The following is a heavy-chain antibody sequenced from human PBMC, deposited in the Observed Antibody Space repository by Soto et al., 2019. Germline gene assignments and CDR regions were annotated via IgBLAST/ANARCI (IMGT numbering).Heavy chain of an antibody. J-gene: IGHJ1*01. CDR2: IYACDSET. CDR3: ARIKSSYARSPFGDHFHH. Sequence: PGESLKISCKGSEYSFSSYWIGWLRQMAGKGLEWMGIIYACDSETRYSPSFQGQVTISADKSISTAYLQWSSLKASDTAMYYCARIKSSYARSPFGDHFHHWAQGTIVTVSS. V-gene: IGHV5-51*01. D-gene: IGHD2-2*01. CDR1: EYSFSSYW.